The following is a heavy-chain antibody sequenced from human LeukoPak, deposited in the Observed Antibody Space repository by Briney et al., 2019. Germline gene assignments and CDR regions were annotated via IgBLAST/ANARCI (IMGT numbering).Heavy chain of an antibody. J-gene: IGHJ4*02. CDR1: GFTFSNYW. D-gene: IGHD3-10*01. CDR3: AREVGSGNSDRYFDY. Sequence: GGSLRLSCIASGFTFSNYWMHWVRQAPGKGLVWVSRINSDGSSTSYADSVKGRFTISRDNAKNTLYLQMNSLRAEDTAVYYCAREVGSGNSDRYFDYWGQGTLVTVSS. V-gene: IGHV3-74*01. CDR2: INSDGSST.